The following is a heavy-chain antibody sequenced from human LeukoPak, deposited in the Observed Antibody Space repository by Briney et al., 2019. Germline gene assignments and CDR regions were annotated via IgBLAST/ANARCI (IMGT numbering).Heavy chain of an antibody. Sequence: ASVKVSCKASGYTFTNYEIKWVRQATGQGLEWMGWMNPNSGNTGYAQKFQGRVTMTRNTSISTAYMELNSLTSEDTAVYYCASDTSHTGGYYYREDAFDVWGQGTMVTVSS. V-gene: IGHV1-8*01. CDR1: GYTFTNYE. CDR3: ASDTSHTGGYYYREDAFDV. CDR2: MNPNSGNT. J-gene: IGHJ3*01. D-gene: IGHD3-22*01.